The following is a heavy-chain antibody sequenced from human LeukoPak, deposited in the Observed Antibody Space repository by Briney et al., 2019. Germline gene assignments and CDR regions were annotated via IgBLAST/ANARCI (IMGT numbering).Heavy chain of an antibody. V-gene: IGHV3-23*01. Sequence: PGGSLRLSCAASGFTFSNYAMSWVRQAPGKGLEWVSAIRGRGYSTYYADSVKGRFTISRDNSKNTLYLQMNSLRAEDTAVYFCAKSGILGYDYVWGSYSDCWGQGTLVTVSS. CDR1: GFTFSNYA. CDR3: AKSGILGYDYVWGSYSDC. J-gene: IGHJ4*02. D-gene: IGHD3-16*01. CDR2: IRGRGYST.